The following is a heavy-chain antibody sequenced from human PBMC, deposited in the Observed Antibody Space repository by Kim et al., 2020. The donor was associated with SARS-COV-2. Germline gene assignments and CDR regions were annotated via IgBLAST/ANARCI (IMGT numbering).Heavy chain of an antibody. CDR1: GGSISSSSYY. J-gene: IGHJ4*02. CDR2: IYYSGST. CDR3: ARRVYSGYSDY. V-gene: IGHV4-39*01. Sequence: SETLSLTCTVSGGSISSSSYYWGWIRQPPGKGLEWIGSIYYSGSTYYNPSLKSRVTISVDTSKNQFSLKLSSVTAADTAVYYCARRVYSGYSDYWGQGTLVTVSS. D-gene: IGHD1-26*01.